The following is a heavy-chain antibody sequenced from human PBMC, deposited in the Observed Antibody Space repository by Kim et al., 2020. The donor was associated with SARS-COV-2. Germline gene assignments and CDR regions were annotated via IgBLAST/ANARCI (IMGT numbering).Heavy chain of an antibody. CDR3: ARVRGYYYDSSGYYPLDALDI. J-gene: IGHJ3*02. CDR2: INSDGSST. D-gene: IGHD3-22*01. Sequence: GGSLRLSCAASGFTFSSYWMHWVRQAPGKGLVWVSRINSDGSSTSYADSVKGRFTISRDNAKNTLYLQMNSLRAEDTAVYYCARVRGYYYDSSGYYPLDALDIWGQGTMVTVSS. CDR1: GFTFSSYW. V-gene: IGHV3-74*01.